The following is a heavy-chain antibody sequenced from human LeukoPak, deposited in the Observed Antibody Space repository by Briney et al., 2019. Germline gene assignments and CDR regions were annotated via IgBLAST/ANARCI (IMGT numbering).Heavy chain of an antibody. CDR2: ISGSGYSA. D-gene: IGHD3-10*01. J-gene: IGHJ4*02. Sequence: GGTLRLSCAVSGFTFSSYGMSWVRQAPGKGLEWVSAISGSGYSAYYADSVKGRFTISRDNSKNTLFLQMNSLRAEDTAVYYCAKDALRAVPYYFDYWGQGTLVTVSS. CDR3: AKDALRAVPYYFDY. V-gene: IGHV3-23*01. CDR1: GFTFSSYG.